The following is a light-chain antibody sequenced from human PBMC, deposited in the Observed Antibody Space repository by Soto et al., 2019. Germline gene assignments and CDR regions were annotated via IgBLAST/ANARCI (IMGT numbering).Light chain of an antibody. CDR3: SSYTSSTFYV. CDR1: SSDVGGYNY. V-gene: IGLV2-14*01. J-gene: IGLJ1*01. Sequence: QSFLTQPASVSGSPGRSITIACTGTSSDVGGYNYVSWYQQHPGKAPKLMIYEVSNRPSGVSNRFSGSKSGNTASLTISGLQAEDEADYYCSSYTSSTFYVSGTGTKVTVL. CDR2: EVS.